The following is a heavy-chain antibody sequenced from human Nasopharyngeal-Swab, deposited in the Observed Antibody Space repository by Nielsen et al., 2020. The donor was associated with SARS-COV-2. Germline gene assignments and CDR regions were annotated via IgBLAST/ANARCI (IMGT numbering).Heavy chain of an antibody. CDR2: ISAYNGNT. V-gene: IGHV1-18*01. CDR3: ARDTAVAGLFDY. Sequence: WVRQAPGQGLEWMGWISAYNGNTNYAQKLQGRVTMTTDTSTSTAYMELRSLRSDDTAVYYCARDTAVAGLFDYWGQGTLVTVSS. J-gene: IGHJ4*02. D-gene: IGHD6-19*01.